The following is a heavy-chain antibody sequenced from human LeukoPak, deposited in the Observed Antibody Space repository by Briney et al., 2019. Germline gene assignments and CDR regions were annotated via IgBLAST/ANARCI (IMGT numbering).Heavy chain of an antibody. CDR1: GFTFSGSA. D-gene: IGHD3-22*01. V-gene: IGHV3-73*01. Sequence: GGSLRLSCAASGFTFSGSAMHWVRQASGKGLECVGRIRSKANSYATAYAASVKGRFTISRDDSKNTAYLQMNSLKTEDTAVYYCTRPYYYDSSGYDYWGQGTLVTVSS. CDR2: IRSKANSYAT. CDR3: TRPYYYDSSGYDY. J-gene: IGHJ4*02.